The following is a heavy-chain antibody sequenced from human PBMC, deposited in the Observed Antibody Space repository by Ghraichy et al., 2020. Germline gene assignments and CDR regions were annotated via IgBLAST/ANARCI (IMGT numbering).Heavy chain of an antibody. J-gene: IGHJ4*02. CDR2: ISGSGGST. V-gene: IGHV3-23*01. D-gene: IGHD5-18*01. Sequence: GGSLRLSCAASGFTFSSYAMSWVRQAPGKGLEWVSAISGSGGSTYYADSVKGRFTISRDNSKNTLYLQMNSLRAEDTAVYYCAKDYLFGTAMAPAAIDYWGQGTLVTVSS. CDR1: GFTFSSYA. CDR3: AKDYLFGTAMAPAAIDY.